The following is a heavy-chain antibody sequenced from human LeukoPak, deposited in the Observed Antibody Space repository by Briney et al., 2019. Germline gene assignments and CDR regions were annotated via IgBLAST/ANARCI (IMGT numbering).Heavy chain of an antibody. CDR1: GFTVSSNY. V-gene: IGHV3-66*02. CDR2: IYSGGST. D-gene: IGHD3-22*01. J-gene: IGHJ3*02. Sequence: GGSLRLSCAASGFTVSSNYMSWVRQAPGKGLEWVSVIYSGGSTYYADSVKGRFTISRDNSKNTLYLQMNSLRAEDTAVYYCARPRGGYYDSSGLDAFDIWGQGQWSPSLQ. CDR3: ARPRGGYYDSSGLDAFDI.